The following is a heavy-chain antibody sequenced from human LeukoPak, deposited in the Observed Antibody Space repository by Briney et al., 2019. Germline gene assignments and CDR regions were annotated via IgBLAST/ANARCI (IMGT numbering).Heavy chain of an antibody. CDR3: ARVVYDSRGYYSGAFDY. D-gene: IGHD3-22*01. CDR2: IKQDGSEK. V-gene: IGHV3-7*03. J-gene: IGHJ4*02. CDR1: GFTFSSYW. Sequence: GGSLRLSCAASGFTFSSYWMTWVRQAPGKGLEWVANIKQDGSEKYYVDSVKGRLTISRDNAKNSLYLQMSTLRAEDTAVYYCARVVYDSRGYYSGAFDYWGQGTLVTVSS.